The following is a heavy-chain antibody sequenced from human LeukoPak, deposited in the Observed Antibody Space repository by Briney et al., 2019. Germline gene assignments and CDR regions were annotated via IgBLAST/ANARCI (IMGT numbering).Heavy chain of an antibody. V-gene: IGHV3-53*01. CDR2: LYSGSSP. CDR1: GFSVSTNY. J-gene: IGHJ2*01. D-gene: IGHD3-3*02. Sequence: GGSLRLSCAASGFSVSTNYMNWVRQAPGKGLEWASILYSGSSPYYADSVEGRFIVSRDSSKNTLSLQMNDLRAEDTAVYYCARVGDHFHWYLDLWGRGTLVTVSS. CDR3: ARVGDHFHWYLDL.